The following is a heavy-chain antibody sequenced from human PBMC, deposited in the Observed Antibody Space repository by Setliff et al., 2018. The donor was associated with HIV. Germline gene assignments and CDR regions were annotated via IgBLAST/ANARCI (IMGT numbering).Heavy chain of an antibody. V-gene: IGHV5-51*01. J-gene: IGHJ4*02. CDR3: ARHGQYGSGSYYNRPFDF. CDR2: IYPGDSDT. Sequence: GESLKISCQGPGYSFYQYSIAWVRQMPGKGLEWMGIIYPGDSDTRYSPSFQGQVTISADKSISTAYLQWNSLKDSDTAMYYCARHGQYGSGSYYNRPFDFWGQGTLVTVSS. CDR1: GYSFYQYS. D-gene: IGHD3-10*01.